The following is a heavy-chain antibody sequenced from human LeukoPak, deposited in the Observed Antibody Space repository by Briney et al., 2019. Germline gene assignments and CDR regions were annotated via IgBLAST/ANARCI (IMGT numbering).Heavy chain of an antibody. CDR3: ARGLQVGATSDY. Sequence: GASVKVSCKASGYSFTSYDINWVRQATGQGLEWMGWMNPNSGNTGYAQKFQGRVTMTRNTSISTAYMEPSSLRSEDTAVYYCARGLQVGATSDYWGQATLVTVSS. D-gene: IGHD1-26*01. CDR2: MNPNSGNT. J-gene: IGHJ4*02. CDR1: GYSFTSYD. V-gene: IGHV1-8*01.